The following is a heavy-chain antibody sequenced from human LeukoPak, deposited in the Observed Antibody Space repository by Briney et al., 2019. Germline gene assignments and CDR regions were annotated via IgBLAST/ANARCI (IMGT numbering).Heavy chain of an antibody. V-gene: IGHV5-51*01. D-gene: IGHD3-22*01. CDR2: IYPGDSDT. CDR3: ARVGDSSGRDS. J-gene: IGHJ5*01. CDR1: GYSFTSYW. Sequence: GESLKISCKGSGYSFTSYWIGWVSQMLGKGLEWMGIIYPGDSDTRYSPSFQGQVTISADKSISTAYMQWSSLKASDTATYYCARVGDSSGRDSWGQGTLVTVSS.